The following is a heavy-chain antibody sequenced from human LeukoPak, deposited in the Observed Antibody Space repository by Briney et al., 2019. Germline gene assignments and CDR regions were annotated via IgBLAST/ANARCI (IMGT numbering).Heavy chain of an antibody. D-gene: IGHD3-9*01. Sequence: GGSLRLSCAASGFTFSSYAMHWVRQAPGKGLEWVAVISYDGSNKYYADSVKGRFTISRDNSKNTLYLQMNSLRAEDTAVYYCARDPYYDILTGYYSADYWGQGTLVTVSS. CDR2: ISYDGSNK. V-gene: IGHV3-30-3*01. CDR3: ARDPYYDILTGYYSADY. J-gene: IGHJ4*02. CDR1: GFTFSSYA.